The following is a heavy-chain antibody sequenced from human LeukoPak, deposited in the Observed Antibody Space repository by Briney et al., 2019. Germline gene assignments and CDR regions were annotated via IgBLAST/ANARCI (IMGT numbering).Heavy chain of an antibody. CDR1: GFTFSSYS. V-gene: IGHV3-48*01. CDR3: ARDNVGMDV. D-gene: IGHD1-26*01. Sequence: GGSLTLSCAASGFTFSSYSMNWVRQAPGKGLEWVSYISSSSSTIYYADSVKGRFTISRDNAKNSLYLQMNSLRAEDTAVYYCARDNVGMDVWGKGTTVTVSS. J-gene: IGHJ6*03. CDR2: ISSSSSTI.